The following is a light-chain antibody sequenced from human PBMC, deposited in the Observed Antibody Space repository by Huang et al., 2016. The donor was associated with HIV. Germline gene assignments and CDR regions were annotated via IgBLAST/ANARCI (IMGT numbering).Light chain of an antibody. CDR2: AAS. V-gene: IGKV1-39*01. CDR1: QGISSY. J-gene: IGKJ1*01. Sequence: DIQMTQSPSSLSASVGDRVTITCRASQGISSYLNWYKQKPGKAPKLLIYAASSLQSGVPSRFSGSGSGTDFTLTISSLQPEDFATYYCQQSYSTPRTFGQGTKVEIK. CDR3: QQSYSTPRT.